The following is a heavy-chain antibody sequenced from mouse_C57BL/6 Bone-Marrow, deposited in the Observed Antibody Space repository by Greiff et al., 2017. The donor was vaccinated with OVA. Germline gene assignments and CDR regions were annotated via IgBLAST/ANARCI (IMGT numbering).Heavy chain of an antibody. Sequence: VQLQQSGPSLVRPSQTLSLTCTVTGFSINSDCYWIWIRQFPGNKLEYIGFTFYSGITYYNPSLESRTYITRDTSKNQFSLKLSSVTTEDTATYYCARGHSPLYWYFDVWGTGTTVTVSS. V-gene: IGHV3-3*01. CDR3: ARGHSPLYWYFDV. D-gene: IGHD2-12*01. J-gene: IGHJ1*03. CDR1: GFSINSDCY. CDR2: TFYSGIT.